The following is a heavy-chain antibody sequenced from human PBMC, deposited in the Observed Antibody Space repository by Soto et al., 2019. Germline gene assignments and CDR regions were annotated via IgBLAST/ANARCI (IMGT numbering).Heavy chain of an antibody. V-gene: IGHV5-51*01. Sequence: GESLKISCKGSGYSFTSYWNGWVRQMPGKGLEWMGIIYPGDSHTKYSPSFQGQVTISADKSISTAYLQWSGLKASDTAIYYCASQGYCSTTACYTVDYWGQGTLVTVSS. D-gene: IGHD2-2*02. CDR1: GYSFTSYW. CDR3: ASQGYCSTTACYTVDY. CDR2: IYPGDSHT. J-gene: IGHJ4*02.